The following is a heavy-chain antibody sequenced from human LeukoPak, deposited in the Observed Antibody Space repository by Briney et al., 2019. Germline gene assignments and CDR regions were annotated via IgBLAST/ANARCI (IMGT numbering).Heavy chain of an antibody. J-gene: IGHJ4*02. CDR1: GYSFTSYW. CDR2: IYPGDSDT. CDR3: ARKGAYYDSSGHIDY. V-gene: IGHV5-51*01. D-gene: IGHD3-22*01. Sequence: GESLKISCKGSGYSFTSYWIGWVRQMPGKGLEWMGIIYPGDSDTRYSPSFQGQVTISADQSISTAYLQWSSLKASDTAMYYCARKGAYYDSSGHIDYWGQGTLVTVSS.